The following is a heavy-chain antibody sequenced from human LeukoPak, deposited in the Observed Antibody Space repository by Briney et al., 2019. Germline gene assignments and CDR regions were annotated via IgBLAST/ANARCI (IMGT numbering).Heavy chain of an antibody. D-gene: IGHD5-18*01. J-gene: IGHJ4*02. Sequence: NPSETLSLTCAVYGGSFSGYYWSWIRQPLGKGLEWIGEINHSGSTNYNPSLKSRVTISVDTSKNQFSLKLSSVTAADTAVYYCARGDSYGYPYFDYWGQGTLVTVSS. V-gene: IGHV4-34*01. CDR2: INHSGST. CDR3: ARGDSYGYPYFDY. CDR1: GGSFSGYY.